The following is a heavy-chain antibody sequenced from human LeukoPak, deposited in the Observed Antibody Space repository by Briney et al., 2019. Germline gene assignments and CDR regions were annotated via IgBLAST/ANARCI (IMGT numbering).Heavy chain of an antibody. D-gene: IGHD4-17*01. Sequence: AAVKVSCKASVYTFTSYGISWVRQAPGQGVEWMGWISAYNGNTNYAQKLQGRVTMTTDTSTSTAYMELRSLRADDTAVYYCARANDYGYYWGDYWGQETLVTVSS. V-gene: IGHV1-18*01. J-gene: IGHJ4*02. CDR1: VYTFTSYG. CDR3: ARANDYGYYWGDY. CDR2: ISAYNGNT.